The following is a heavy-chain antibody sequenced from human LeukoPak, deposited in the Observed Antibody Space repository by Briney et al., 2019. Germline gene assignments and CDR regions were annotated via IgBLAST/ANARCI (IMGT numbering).Heavy chain of an antibody. D-gene: IGHD3-10*01. CDR1: GYTFSTYG. V-gene: IGHV1-18*01. J-gene: IGHJ6*02. CDR2: ISGYKGNT. CDR3: ARTRGGAYNYYGMDV. Sequence: VALVKVSCKASGYTFSTYGISWVRQAPGQGLEWMGWISGYKGNTKYGQKLQGRVTMTTDTSTTTAYMELRSLRSDDTAVYYCARTRGGAYNYYGMDVWGQGTTVTVSS.